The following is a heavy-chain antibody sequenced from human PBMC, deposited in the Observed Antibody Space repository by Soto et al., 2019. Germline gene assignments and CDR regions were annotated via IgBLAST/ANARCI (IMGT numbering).Heavy chain of an antibody. V-gene: IGHV1-69*01. CDR3: ARDSGVMVRGVIGWFDP. CDR2: IIPIFGTA. CDR1: GGTFSSYA. Sequence: QVQLVQSGAEVKKPESSVRVYCKASGGTFSSYAISWVRQAPGQGLEWMGGIIPIFGTANYAQKFQGRVTITADESTSTAYMELSSLRSEDTAVYYCARDSGVMVRGVIGWFDPWGQGTLVAVSS. J-gene: IGHJ5*02. D-gene: IGHD3-10*01.